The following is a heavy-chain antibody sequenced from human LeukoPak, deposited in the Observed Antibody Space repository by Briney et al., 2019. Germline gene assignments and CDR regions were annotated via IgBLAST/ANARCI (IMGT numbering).Heavy chain of an antibody. D-gene: IGHD3-22*01. J-gene: IGHJ4*02. CDR2: IYPGDSDT. V-gene: IGHV5-51*01. Sequence: GESLKISCKGSGYSFTSYWIGWVRQMPGKGLEWMGIIYPGDSDTRYSPSFQGQVTISADKAISTAYLQWSSLKASDTAMYYCARTNYYDSSGYYFLDYWGQGTLVTVSS. CDR3: ARTNYYDSSGYYFLDY. CDR1: GYSFTSYW.